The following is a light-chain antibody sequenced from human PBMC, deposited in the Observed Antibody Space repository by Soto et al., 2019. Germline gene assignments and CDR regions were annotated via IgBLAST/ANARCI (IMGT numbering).Light chain of an antibody. CDR1: QGISSH. V-gene: IGKV1-9*01. Sequence: DIRLTQSPSFLSASVGDRVTITCRASQGISSHLAWYQQKPGKAPKLLVDAASTLQSAVPSRFSGSGSGTEFTLTIHGLQPEDFATYYCQQVNSYPLFTFGPGTRVDIK. CDR3: QQVNSYPLFT. J-gene: IGKJ3*01. CDR2: AAS.